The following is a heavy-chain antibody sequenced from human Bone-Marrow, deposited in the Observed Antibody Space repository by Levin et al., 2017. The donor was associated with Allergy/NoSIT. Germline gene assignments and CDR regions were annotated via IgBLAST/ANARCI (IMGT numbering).Heavy chain of an antibody. J-gene: IGHJ4*02. Sequence: PSETLSLTCTVSGGSISGYYWTWIRQPPGKGLEWIGYIYSSGSTNYNPSLKSRVTISIDTSKKRFSLKLSSVTAADTAVYYCARSGGGEYTTSSGDFDYWGQGTLVSVSS. V-gene: IGHV4-59*08. CDR3: ARSGGGEYTTSSGDFDY. D-gene: IGHD6-6*01. CDR1: GGSISGYY. CDR2: IYSSGST.